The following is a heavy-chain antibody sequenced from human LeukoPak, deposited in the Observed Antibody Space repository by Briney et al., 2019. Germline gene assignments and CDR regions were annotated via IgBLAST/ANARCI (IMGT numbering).Heavy chain of an antibody. D-gene: IGHD3-10*01. V-gene: IGHV1-58*01. CDR1: GFIFTSSA. Sequence: SVTVSCKASGFIFTSSAVQWGRQARGQRLEWIGWIVVGSGDTNSAQKFQERVTITRDMSTRTAYMELNSLRSEDTAVYYCGADSMPRGVFSYAFDIWGQGTMVTVSS. CDR2: IVVGSGDT. CDR3: GADSMPRGVFSYAFDI. J-gene: IGHJ3*02.